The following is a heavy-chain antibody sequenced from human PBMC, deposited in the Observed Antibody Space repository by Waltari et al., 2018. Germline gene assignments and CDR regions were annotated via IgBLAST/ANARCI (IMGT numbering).Heavy chain of an antibody. J-gene: IGHJ5*02. CDR2: INHSGST. CDR3: ARGLNGAVVVVAATPVRNWFDP. Sequence: QVQLQQWGAGLLKPSETLSLTCAVYGGSFSGYSLHWIRQPPVKGLEWIGEINHSGSTNYNPSLKSRVTISVDTSKNQFSLKLSSVTAADTAVYYCARGLNGAVVVVAATPVRNWFDPWGQGTLVTVSS. D-gene: IGHD2-15*01. V-gene: IGHV4-34*01. CDR1: GGSFSGYS.